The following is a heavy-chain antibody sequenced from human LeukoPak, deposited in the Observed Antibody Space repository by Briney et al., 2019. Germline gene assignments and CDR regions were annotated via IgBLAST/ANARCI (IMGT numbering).Heavy chain of an antibody. CDR1: GYTFTGYY. CDR3: ARGITMTGQTYFDY. J-gene: IGHJ4*02. V-gene: IGHV1-2*02. D-gene: IGHD3-22*01. Sequence: ASAKVSCKASGYTFTGYYMHWVRQAPGQGLEWMGWINPNSGGTNYAQKFQGRVTMTRDTSISTAYMELSRLRSEDTAVYYCARGITMTGQTYFDYWGQGTLVTVSS. CDR2: INPNSGGT.